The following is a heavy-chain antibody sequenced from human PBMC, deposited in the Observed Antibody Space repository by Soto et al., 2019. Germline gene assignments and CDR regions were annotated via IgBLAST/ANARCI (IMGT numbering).Heavy chain of an antibody. V-gene: IGHV3-23*01. Sequence: GGSLRLSCAASGFTFSSYAMSWVRQAPGKGLEWASAISGSGGSTYYADSVKGRFTISRDNSKNTLYLQMNSLRAEDTAVYYCAKALYYDILTGYYSNYYYYYGMDVWGQGTTVTVSS. D-gene: IGHD3-9*01. CDR1: GFTFSSYA. CDR2: ISGSGGST. CDR3: AKALYYDILTGYYSNYYYYYGMDV. J-gene: IGHJ6*02.